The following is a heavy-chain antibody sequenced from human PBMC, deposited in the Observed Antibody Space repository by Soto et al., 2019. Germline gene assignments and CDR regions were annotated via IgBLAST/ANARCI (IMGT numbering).Heavy chain of an antibody. CDR2: IYYSGST. V-gene: IGHV4-39*01. Sequence: QLQLQESGPGLVKPSETLSLTCTVSGGSISSSSYYWGWIRQPPGKGLEWIGSIYYSGSTYYNPSLKSRVTISVDTSKNQFSLKLSSVTAADTAVYYCARHGNVVVAATRSWRFDPWGQGTLVTVSS. CDR1: GGSISSSSYY. J-gene: IGHJ5*02. CDR3: ARHGNVVVAATRSWRFDP. D-gene: IGHD2-15*01.